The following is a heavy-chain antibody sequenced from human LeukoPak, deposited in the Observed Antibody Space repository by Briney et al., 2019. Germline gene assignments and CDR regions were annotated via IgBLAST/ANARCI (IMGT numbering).Heavy chain of an antibody. V-gene: IGHV1-46*01. J-gene: IGHJ4*02. CDR2: INPSGGST. CDR1: GYTFTNYY. Sequence: GASVKVSCKASGYTFTNYYMNWVRQAPGQGLEWMGIINPSGGSTSYAQKFQGRVIVTRDTSTSTVYMELSSLRSEDTAMYYCAREGEIGYDLSDYWGQGTLVTVSS. D-gene: IGHD5-12*01. CDR3: AREGEIGYDLSDY.